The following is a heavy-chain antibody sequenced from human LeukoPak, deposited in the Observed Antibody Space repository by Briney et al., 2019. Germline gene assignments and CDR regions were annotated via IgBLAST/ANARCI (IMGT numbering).Heavy chain of an antibody. V-gene: IGHV3-21*01. J-gene: IGHJ6*03. CDR1: GFTFSSYS. CDR2: ISSSSSYI. CDR3: ARGTDSSSWYGSYYYYYYMDV. Sequence: GGSLRLSCAASGFTFSSYSMNWVHQAPGKGLEWVSSISSSSSYIYYADSVKGRFTISRDNAKNSLYLQMNSLRAEDTAVYYCARGTDSSSWYGSYYYYYYMDVWGKGTTVTVSS. D-gene: IGHD6-13*01.